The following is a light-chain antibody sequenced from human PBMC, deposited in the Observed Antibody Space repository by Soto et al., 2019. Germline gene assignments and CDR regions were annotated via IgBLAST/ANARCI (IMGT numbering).Light chain of an antibody. V-gene: IGLV2-14*01. CDR3: CSYTRSYTWV. CDR2: KVS. CDR1: SSDVGDGDF. J-gene: IGLJ3*02. Sequence: QSALTQPASVSGSPRQSITISCTGTSSDVGDGDFVSWYQQRPGNAPKLMIYKVSNRPSGVSNRFSGSKSGNTASLTISGLQAEDEADYYCCSYTRSYTWVFGGGTKFTVL.